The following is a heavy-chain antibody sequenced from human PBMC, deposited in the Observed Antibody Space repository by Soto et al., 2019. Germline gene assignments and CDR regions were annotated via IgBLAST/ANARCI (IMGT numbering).Heavy chain of an antibody. D-gene: IGHD1-26*01. Sequence: GGSLRLSCAASGFTFSSYAMTWVRQAPGKGLEWVSAISGSSGSTYYADSVKGRFTISRDNSKNTLYLQMNSLRAEDTAVYYCAKGRWELLTLPFDYWGQGTLVTVSS. CDR1: GFTFSSYA. J-gene: IGHJ4*02. CDR3: AKGRWELLTLPFDY. V-gene: IGHV3-23*01. CDR2: ISGSSGST.